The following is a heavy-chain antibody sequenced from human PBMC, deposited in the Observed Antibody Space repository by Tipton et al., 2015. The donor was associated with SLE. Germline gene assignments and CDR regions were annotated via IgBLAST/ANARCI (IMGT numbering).Heavy chain of an antibody. CDR2: IKPTGGYT. CDR3: VRELVGGHFDY. V-gene: IGHV1-46*01. D-gene: IGHD3-16*01. J-gene: IGHJ4*02. CDR1: GYTFTSYC. Sequence: QSGAEVKKPGASVKVSCKASGYTFTSYCLHWVRQAPGQGLEWMGIIKPTGGYTTYAQKFHGRVTMTRDTSTGTVYMELSSPTSEDTAVYYCVRELVGGHFDYWGQGTLVTVSS.